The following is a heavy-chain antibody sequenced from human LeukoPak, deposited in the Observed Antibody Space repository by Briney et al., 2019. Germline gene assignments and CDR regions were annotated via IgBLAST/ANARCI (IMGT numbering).Heavy chain of an antibody. CDR2: IYYSGST. CDR3: ARQVDIVVHWFDP. J-gene: IGHJ5*02. V-gene: IGHV4-39*01. Sequence: SETLSLTCNVSGGSISSSSYYWGWIRQPPGKGLEWTGSIYYSGSTYYNPSLKSRVTISVDTSKNQFSLKLSSVTAADTAVYYCARQVDIVVHWFDPWGQGTLVTVSS. CDR1: GGSISSSSYY. D-gene: IGHD2-15*01.